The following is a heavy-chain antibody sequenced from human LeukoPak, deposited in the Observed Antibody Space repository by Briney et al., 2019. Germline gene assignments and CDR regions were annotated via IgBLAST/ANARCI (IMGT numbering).Heavy chain of an antibody. J-gene: IGHJ3*02. Sequence: GGSLRLSCAASGFTVSSYYMSWVRQAPGKGLEWVSVLYPDGRTFYADSVKGRFTISRDNSKNTLYLQMNSLRAEDTALYYCARTLVATGTDAFDIWGQGTLVTVSS. D-gene: IGHD5-12*01. CDR2: LYPDGRT. V-gene: IGHV3-66*01. CDR3: ARTLVATGTDAFDI. CDR1: GFTVSSYY.